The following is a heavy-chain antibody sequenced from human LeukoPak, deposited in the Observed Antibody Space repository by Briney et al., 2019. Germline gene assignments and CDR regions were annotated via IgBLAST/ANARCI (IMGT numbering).Heavy chain of an antibody. D-gene: IGHD5-12*01. Sequence: ASVKVSCKASGGTFSNYAISWVRQAPGQGLEWMGGIIPLFGAANFAQKFQGRVTFTADKTTRTAYMELSSLRSEDTAVYYCASRSPYSGYDLHDYWGQGTLVTVS. CDR3: ASRSPYSGYDLHDY. CDR2: IIPLFGAA. J-gene: IGHJ4*02. V-gene: IGHV1-69*06. CDR1: GGTFSNYA.